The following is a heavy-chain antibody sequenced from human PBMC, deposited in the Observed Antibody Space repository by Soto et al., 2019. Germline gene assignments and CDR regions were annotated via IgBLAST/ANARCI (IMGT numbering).Heavy chain of an antibody. D-gene: IGHD3-3*01. J-gene: IGHJ6*02. Sequence: VASVKVSCKASGYSFTSYYLHWVRQAPGQGLEWMGIINPNSTSARYAQKFQGRVKMTRDTPTSTVYMELSTLRSEDTAVYYCARDRDFWTGYEYYYYAMDVWGQGNKVTAS. CDR2: INPNSTSA. CDR3: ARDRDFWTGYEYYYYAMDV. V-gene: IGHV1-46*01. CDR1: GYSFTSYY.